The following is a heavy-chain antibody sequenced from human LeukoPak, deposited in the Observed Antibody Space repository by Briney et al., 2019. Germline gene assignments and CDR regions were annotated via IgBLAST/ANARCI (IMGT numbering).Heavy chain of an antibody. CDR1: GFTFSSYA. V-gene: IGHV3-72*01. CDR2: TRNKANSYTT. CDR3: ARESGGGVLGYFDL. J-gene: IGHJ2*01. D-gene: IGHD3-10*01. Sequence: GRSLRLSCAASGFTFSSYAMHWVRQAPGKGLEWVGRTRNKANSYTTEYAASVKGRFTISRDDSRKSLYLQMSSLKTEDTAVYYCARESGGGVLGYFDLWGRGTLVSVSS.